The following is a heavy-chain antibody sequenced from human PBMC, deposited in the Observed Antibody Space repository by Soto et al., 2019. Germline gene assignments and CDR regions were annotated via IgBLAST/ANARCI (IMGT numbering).Heavy chain of an antibody. D-gene: IGHD6-13*01. CDR3: ARGTATAAVYSYYYGMDV. CDR2: MNPNSGNT. V-gene: IGHV1-8*01. J-gene: IGHJ6*02. CDR1: GYTFTSYD. Sequence: ASVKVSCKASGYTFTSYDINWVRQATGQGLEWMGWMNPNSGNTGYAQKFQGRVTMTRNTSISTAYMELSSLRSEDTAVYYCARGTATAAVYSYYYGMDVWGQGTTVTVSS.